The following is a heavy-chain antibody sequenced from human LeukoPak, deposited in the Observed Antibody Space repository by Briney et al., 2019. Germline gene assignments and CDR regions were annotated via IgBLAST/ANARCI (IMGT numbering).Heavy chain of an antibody. J-gene: IGHJ4*02. CDR1: GFTFSSYG. Sequence: PGGSLRLSCAASGFTFSSYGMHWVRQAPGKGLEWVAVILYDGSNKYYADSVKGRFTISRDNSKNTLFLQMNSLRAEDTAVYYCAKDYVRDDILTGYYTPDYWGQGTLVTVSS. V-gene: IGHV3-30*18. D-gene: IGHD3-9*01. CDR2: ILYDGSNK. CDR3: AKDYVRDDILTGYYTPDY.